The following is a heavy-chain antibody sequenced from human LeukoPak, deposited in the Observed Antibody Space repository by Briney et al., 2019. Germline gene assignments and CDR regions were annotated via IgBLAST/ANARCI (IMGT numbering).Heavy chain of an antibody. V-gene: IGHV3-30*04. Sequence: GSSLRLSCAASGLTFRSDSMHWVRQHPGKALEWVALISFDGINKFCADSVKGRFTISRDNSKNTLSLQMDSLRAEDTAVYYCARAGNYYGSGRYYAKIDSWGQGTLVTVSS. D-gene: IGHD3-10*01. CDR3: ARAGNYYGSGRYYAKIDS. CDR1: GLTFRSDS. CDR2: ISFDGINK. J-gene: IGHJ4*02.